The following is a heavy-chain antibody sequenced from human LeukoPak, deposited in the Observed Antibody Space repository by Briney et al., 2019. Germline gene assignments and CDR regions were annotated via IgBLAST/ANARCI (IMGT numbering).Heavy chain of an antibody. CDR2: IYYSGKT. CDR3: ARLYDNDSSGDPDTFDM. CDR1: GGSMSSSY. Sequence: PSETLSLTCSVSGGSMSSSYGSWIGRPPGKGLEWIGYIYYSGKTYYNPSLKSRVSISVDTSKNHFSLKLTSVTAADTAVYSCARLYDNDSSGDPDTFDMWGQGTMVTVSS. V-gene: IGHV4-59*13. D-gene: IGHD3-22*01. J-gene: IGHJ3*02.